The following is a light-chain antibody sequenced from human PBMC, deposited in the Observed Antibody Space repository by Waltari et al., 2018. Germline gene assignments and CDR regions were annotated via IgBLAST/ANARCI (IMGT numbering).Light chain of an antibody. Sequence: DIQMTQSPSTLSASVGDRVTITCRASQSISSWLAWYQQKPGKAPKLLIYKASSLESGVPSRFSGSGSETEFTLTISSLQPDDFATYSCQQYNSYWTFGQGTKVEIK. V-gene: IGKV1-5*03. CDR1: QSISSW. CDR2: KAS. CDR3: QQYNSYWT. J-gene: IGKJ1*01.